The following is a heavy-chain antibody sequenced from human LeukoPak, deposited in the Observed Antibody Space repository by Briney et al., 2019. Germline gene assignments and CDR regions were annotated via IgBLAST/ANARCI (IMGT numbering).Heavy chain of an antibody. J-gene: IGHJ4*02. CDR3: ARDYYGSGIDN. Sequence: GGSLRLSCAASGFTFSSYSMNWVRQAPGKGLEWVSYISSSSSTIYYADSVKGRFTISRDNSKNTLYLQMNSLRAEDTAVYYCARDYYGSGIDNWGQGTLVTVSS. D-gene: IGHD3-10*01. CDR1: GFTFSSYS. V-gene: IGHV3-48*01. CDR2: ISSSSSTI.